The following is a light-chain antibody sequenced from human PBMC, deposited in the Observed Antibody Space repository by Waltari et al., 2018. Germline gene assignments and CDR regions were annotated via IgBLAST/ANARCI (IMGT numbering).Light chain of an antibody. CDR1: SSDVGVYNY. CDR3: CSYTTSSAWV. J-gene: IGLJ3*02. CDR2: DVT. V-gene: IGLV2-14*01. Sequence: QSALTQPASVSGSPGQSITISCTGTSSDVGVYNYVSWYQQNPGKAPKLMIYDVTRRPSGVSDRFSGSKSGHTASLTISGLQAEDEADYYCCSYTTSSAWVFGGGTKLTVL.